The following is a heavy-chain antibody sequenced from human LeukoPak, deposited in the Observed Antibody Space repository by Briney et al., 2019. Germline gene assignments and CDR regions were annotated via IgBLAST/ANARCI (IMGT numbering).Heavy chain of an antibody. CDR3: AKDLEYYDSSGYWNY. Sequence: GSLRLSCSASGFTFSSYAMSWVRQAPGKGLEWVSAISGSGGSTYYADSVKGRFTISRDNSKNTLYLQMNSLRAEDTAVYYCAKDLEYYDSSGYWNYWGQGTLVTVSS. CDR1: GFTFSSYA. J-gene: IGHJ4*02. CDR2: ISGSGGST. V-gene: IGHV3-23*01. D-gene: IGHD3-22*01.